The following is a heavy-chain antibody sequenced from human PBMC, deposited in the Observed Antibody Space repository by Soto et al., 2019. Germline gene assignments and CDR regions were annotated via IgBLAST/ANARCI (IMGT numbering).Heavy chain of an antibody. Sequence: SETLSLTCTVSGGSISSGDYYWSWIRQSPGKGLEWIGYIYFNGNTHYNPSLKSRSTISVDMSTNQFSLKLSSVTAADTAVYYCGSLLVTASHFGSWGQGTLGTVSS. CDR2: IYFNGNT. D-gene: IGHD2-21*02. CDR3: GSLLVTASHFGS. CDR1: GGSISSGDYY. J-gene: IGHJ4*02. V-gene: IGHV4-30-4*01.